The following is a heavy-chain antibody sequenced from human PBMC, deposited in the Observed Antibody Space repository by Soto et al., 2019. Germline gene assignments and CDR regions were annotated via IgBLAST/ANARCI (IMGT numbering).Heavy chain of an antibody. CDR3: AIKRLHPARYFDL. CDR1: GGSFSGYY. Sequence: QVQLQQWGAGLLKPSETLSLTCAVYGGSFSGYYWSWIRQPPGKGLEWIGEINHSGSTNYNPSLKRRVTISVDTSKNQFYMKLSSVTAADTAVYYCAIKRLHPARYFDLWGRGTLVTVSS. CDR2: INHSGST. J-gene: IGHJ2*01. D-gene: IGHD4-4*01. V-gene: IGHV4-34*01.